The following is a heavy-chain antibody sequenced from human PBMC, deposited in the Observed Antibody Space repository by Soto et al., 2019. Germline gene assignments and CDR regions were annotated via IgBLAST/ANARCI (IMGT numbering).Heavy chain of an antibody. CDR2: ISGSGGST. CDR3: AKEGQSIAARPDSACYFDY. Sequence: EVQLLESGGGLVQPGGSLRLSCAASGFTFSSYAMSWVRQAPGKGLEWVSAISGSGGSTYYADSVKGRFTISRDNSKNTLYLQMNSLRAEDTAVYYCAKEGQSIAARPDSACYFDYWGQGTLVTVSS. CDR1: GFTFSSYA. V-gene: IGHV3-23*01. D-gene: IGHD6-6*01. J-gene: IGHJ4*02.